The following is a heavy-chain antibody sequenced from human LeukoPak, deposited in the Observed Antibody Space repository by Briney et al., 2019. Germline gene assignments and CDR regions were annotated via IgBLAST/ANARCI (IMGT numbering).Heavy chain of an antibody. CDR3: ARCDPSRIPARGPPRGNAFDV. CDR2: IYYSGNT. CDR1: GGSISSGGYY. J-gene: IGHJ3*01. D-gene: IGHD6-13*01. V-gene: IGHV4-39*07. Sequence: SQTLSLTCTVSGGSISSGGYYWSWIRQPPGKGLEWIGIIYYSGNTYYNPSLKSRVTISIDTSKNRFSLKLSSVTAADTAVYYCARCDPSRIPARGPPRGNAFDVWGQGTMVTVSS.